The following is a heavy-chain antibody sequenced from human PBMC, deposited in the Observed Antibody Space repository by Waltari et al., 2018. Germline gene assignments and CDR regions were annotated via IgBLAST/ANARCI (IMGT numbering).Heavy chain of an antibody. CDR1: GGSISSYY. D-gene: IGHD2-21*01. CDR2: IYTSGST. CDR3: ARDAYCGGDCYLGLDY. J-gene: IGHJ4*02. Sequence: QVQLQESGPGLVKPSETLSLTCTVSGGSISSYYWSWIRQPAGKGLAWIGRIYTSGSTNYNPSLKSRVTMSVDTSKNQFSLKLSSVTAADTAVYYCARDAYCGGDCYLGLDYWGQGTLVTVSS. V-gene: IGHV4-4*07.